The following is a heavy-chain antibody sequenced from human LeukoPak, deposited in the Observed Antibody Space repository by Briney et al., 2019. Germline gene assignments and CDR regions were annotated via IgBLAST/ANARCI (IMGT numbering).Heavy chain of an antibody. CDR2: IKSSGDDT. Sequence: ASVKVSCKASGYTFTSYYMHWVRQAPGQGLEWMGRIKSSGDDTIYAQKFQGRVAMTRDTSTSTVYMDLSSLRSEDSAVYFCARDGSYYDFDYWGLGTLVTVSS. V-gene: IGHV1-46*01. CDR3: ARDGSYYDFDY. CDR1: GYTFTSYY. J-gene: IGHJ4*02. D-gene: IGHD1-26*01.